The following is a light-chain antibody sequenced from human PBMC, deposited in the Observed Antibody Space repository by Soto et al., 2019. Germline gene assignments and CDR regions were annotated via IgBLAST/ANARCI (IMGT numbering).Light chain of an antibody. J-gene: IGKJ5*01. CDR1: QGINSY. CDR2: DAS. Sequence: DIQLTQSPSFLSASVGHRVTITSRASQGINSYLAWYQQKPGKAPKVLMYDASTLPRGVPSRFSGSGSGTEFTLAISSLQPEDFATYYCQQFNDYPITFGQGTRLEIK. CDR3: QQFNDYPIT. V-gene: IGKV1-9*01.